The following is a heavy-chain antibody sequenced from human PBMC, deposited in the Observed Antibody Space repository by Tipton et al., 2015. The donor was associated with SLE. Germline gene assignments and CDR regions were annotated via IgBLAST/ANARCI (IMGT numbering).Heavy chain of an antibody. V-gene: IGHV4-38-2*01. D-gene: IGHD6-13*01. Sequence: TLSLTCAVSGYSISSGYYWGWIRQPPGKGLEWIGSIYHSGGTYYNPSLKSRVTISVDTSKNQFSLKLSSVTAADTAVYYCARGGIADPFDHWGQGTLVTVSS. CDR1: GYSISSGYY. CDR2: IYHSGGT. J-gene: IGHJ4*02. CDR3: ARGGIADPFDH.